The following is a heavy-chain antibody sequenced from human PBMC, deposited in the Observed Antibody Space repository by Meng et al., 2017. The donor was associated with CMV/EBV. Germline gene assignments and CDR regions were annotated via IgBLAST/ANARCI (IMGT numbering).Heavy chain of an antibody. V-gene: IGHV1-8*01. J-gene: IGHJ6*02. CDR1: GYTFTSYD. CDR2: MNPNSGNT. Sequence: ASVKVSCKASGYTFTSYDINWVRQATGQGLEWMGWMNPNSGNTGYAQKFQGRVTMTRNTSISTAYMELSSLRSEDTAVYYCARAYPGYHYDFWSGYYKSYYYGMDVWGQGTTVTVSS. D-gene: IGHD3-3*01. CDR3: ARAYPGYHYDFWSGYYKSYYYGMDV.